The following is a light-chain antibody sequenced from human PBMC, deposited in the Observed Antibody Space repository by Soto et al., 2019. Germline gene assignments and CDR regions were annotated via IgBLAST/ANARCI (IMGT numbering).Light chain of an antibody. Sequence: DIPMTQSPSSLSASFGDRVTITCRASQSISSYLNWYQQKPGKAPKLLIYAASSLQSGVPSRFSGSGSGTDFTLTISSLQPDDFATYYCQQSYSTPSTFGQGTKVEIK. CDR2: AAS. J-gene: IGKJ1*01. CDR3: QQSYSTPST. V-gene: IGKV1-39*01. CDR1: QSISSY.